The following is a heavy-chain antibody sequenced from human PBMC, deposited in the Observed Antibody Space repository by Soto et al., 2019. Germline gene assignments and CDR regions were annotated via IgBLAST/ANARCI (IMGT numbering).Heavy chain of an antibody. D-gene: IGHD6-19*01. V-gene: IGHV3-33*01. CDR1: GFTFSSYG. CDR2: IWYDGSNK. Sequence: GGSLRLSCAASGFTFSSYGMHWVRQAPGKGLECVAVIWYDGSNKYYADSVKGRFTISRDNSKNTLYLQMNSLRAEDTAVYYCARDLEGSGLDYWGQGTLVTVYS. CDR3: ARDLEGSGLDY. J-gene: IGHJ4*02.